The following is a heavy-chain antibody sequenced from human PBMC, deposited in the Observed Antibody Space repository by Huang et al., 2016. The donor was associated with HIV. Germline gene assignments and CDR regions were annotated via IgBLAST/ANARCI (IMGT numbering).Heavy chain of an antibody. D-gene: IGHD3-22*01. Sequence: QVHLVQSGAEVKKPGASVKVSCKASGYTFTTYGLSWVRQAPGQGLEWMEWLNTEKGYTNDAQKCQGRVTMNADTSTSTAYMAVRSLRSDDTAVYYCARDFRKGHYYDSNGKRRLLYYYYMDVWGKGTTVIVSS. CDR2: LNTEKGYT. CDR1: GYTFTTYG. CDR3: ARDFRKGHYYDSNGKRRLLYYYYMDV. V-gene: IGHV1-18*01. J-gene: IGHJ6*03.